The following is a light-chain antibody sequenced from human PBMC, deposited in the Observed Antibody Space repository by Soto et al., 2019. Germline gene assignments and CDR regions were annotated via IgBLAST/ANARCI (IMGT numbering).Light chain of an antibody. Sequence: EIVLTQSPGTLSLSPGERATLSCRASQSVSSSSLAWYQQKRGQAPRLLIHDASSRATGIPDRFSGSGSGTDFTLTISRLEPEDFALYYCQQRYNWPPTFGQGTKVDIK. CDR1: QSVSSSS. CDR2: DAS. J-gene: IGKJ1*01. CDR3: QQRYNWPPT. V-gene: IGKV3D-20*02.